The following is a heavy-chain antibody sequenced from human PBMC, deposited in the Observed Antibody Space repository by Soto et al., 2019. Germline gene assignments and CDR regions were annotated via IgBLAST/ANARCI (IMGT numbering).Heavy chain of an antibody. D-gene: IGHD5-18*01. CDR2: ISSSSITI. CDR1: GCTFHCYN. Sequence: GGALRLSRAALGCTFHCYNMKWVPQAPGEGVGWVSYISSSSITIYYADSVKGRFTISRDNAKNSLYLQMNSLRDEDTAVYYCARRGYRYGRSDCMDFWGQGTSVTVSS. J-gene: IGHJ6*02. CDR3: ARRGYRYGRSDCMDF. V-gene: IGHV3-48*02.